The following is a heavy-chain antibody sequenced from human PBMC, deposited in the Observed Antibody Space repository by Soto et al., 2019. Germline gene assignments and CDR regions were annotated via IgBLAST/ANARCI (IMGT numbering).Heavy chain of an antibody. V-gene: IGHV4-59*08. CDR3: ARLRYGDYQYNWLDP. CDR2: IYYSGST. D-gene: IGHD4-17*01. J-gene: IGHJ5*02. Sequence: SETLSLTCTVSGGSISSYYWSWIRQPPGKGLEWIGYIYYSGSTNYNPSLKSRVTISVDTSKNQFSLKLSSVTAADTAVYYCARLRYGDYQYNWLDPWGQGTLVTVSS. CDR1: GGSISSYY.